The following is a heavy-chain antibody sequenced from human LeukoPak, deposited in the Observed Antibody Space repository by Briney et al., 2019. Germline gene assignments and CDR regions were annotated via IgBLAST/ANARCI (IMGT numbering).Heavy chain of an antibody. V-gene: IGHV1-2*02. CDR3: ARAEVGYSSGWYGYYYYYMDV. CDR1: GYTFTGYY. J-gene: IGHJ6*03. D-gene: IGHD6-19*01. CDR2: INPNSGGT. Sequence: GASVKVSCKASGYTFTGYYMHWVRQAPGQGLEWMGWINPNSGGTNYAQKFQGRVTMTRDMSTSTVYMELSSLRSEDTAVYYCARAEVGYSSGWYGYYYYYMDVWGKGTTVTISS.